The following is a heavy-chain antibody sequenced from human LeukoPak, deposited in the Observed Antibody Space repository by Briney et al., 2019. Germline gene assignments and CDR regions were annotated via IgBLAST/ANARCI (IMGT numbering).Heavy chain of an antibody. J-gene: IGHJ4*02. D-gene: IGHD5-18*01. Sequence: SETLSLTCAVYGGSFSGYYWSWIRQPPGKGLEWIGEINHSGSTNYNPSVKSRVTISVDTSKNQFSLKLSSVTAADTAVYYCARGEYSYGFDYWGQGTLVTVSS. CDR3: ARGEYSYGFDY. CDR2: INHSGST. V-gene: IGHV4-34*01. CDR1: GGSFSGYY.